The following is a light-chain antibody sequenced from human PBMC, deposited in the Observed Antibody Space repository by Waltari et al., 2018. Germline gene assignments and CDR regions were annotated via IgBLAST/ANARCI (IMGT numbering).Light chain of an antibody. Sequence: EVVMTQSPATLSVSPGERATLSCRASQSVSRDLAWYQQKPGQAPRLLIDGASTRITGGPARFTGSGSGAEFSLTISSLQSEDVAIYYCQQFNNWPQTFGGGTQVEIK. CDR1: QSVSRD. J-gene: IGKJ4*01. CDR3: QQFNNWPQT. CDR2: GAS. V-gene: IGKV3-15*01.